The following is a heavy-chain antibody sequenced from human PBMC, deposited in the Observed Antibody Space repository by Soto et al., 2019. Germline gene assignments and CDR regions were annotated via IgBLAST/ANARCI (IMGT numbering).Heavy chain of an antibody. CDR1: GFTFSSYA. Sequence: HPGGSLRLSCAASGFTFSSYAMSWVRQAPGKGLEWVSAISGGGGSTYYADSVKGRFTISRDNSKNTLYLQMNSLRAEDTAVYYCAKDGRRWDLPADYWGQGALVTVSS. J-gene: IGHJ4*02. CDR3: AKDGRRWDLPADY. V-gene: IGHV3-23*01. D-gene: IGHD1-26*01. CDR2: ISGGGGST.